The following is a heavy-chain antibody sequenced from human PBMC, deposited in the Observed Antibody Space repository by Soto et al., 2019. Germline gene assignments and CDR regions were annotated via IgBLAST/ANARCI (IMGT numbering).Heavy chain of an antibody. Sequence: QVQLVESGGGLVKPGGSLRLSCAASGFTFSDYYMSWIRQAPGKGLEWVSYISSSGSTIYYADSVKGRFTISRDNAKNSLYLQMNSLRAEDTAVYYCARDISGGDTYYDFWSSYYKLVGWGMDVWGQGTTVTVSS. D-gene: IGHD3-3*01. CDR3: ARDISGGDTYYDFWSSYYKLVGWGMDV. J-gene: IGHJ6*02. V-gene: IGHV3-11*01. CDR2: ISSSGSTI. CDR1: GFTFSDYY.